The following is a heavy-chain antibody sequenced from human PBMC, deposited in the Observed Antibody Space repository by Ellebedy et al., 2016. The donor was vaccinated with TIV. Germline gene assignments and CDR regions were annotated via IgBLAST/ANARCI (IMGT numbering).Heavy chain of an antibody. CDR3: ARRYMDV. CDR2: IKQDGSAK. V-gene: IGHV3-7*01. J-gene: IGHJ6*03. CDR1: GFTFRSYW. Sequence: GGSLRLXXVVSGFTFRSYWMQWVRQAPGKGLEWVANIKQDGSAKYYVDSVKGRFTISRDNAKNSVYLQMNNLRAEDTAVYYCARRYMDVWGKGTTVTVSS.